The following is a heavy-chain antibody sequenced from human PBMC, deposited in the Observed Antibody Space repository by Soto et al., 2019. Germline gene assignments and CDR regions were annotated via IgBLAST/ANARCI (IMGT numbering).Heavy chain of an antibody. CDR3: ARDKDYSIDY. Sequence: EVQLVESAGGLVQPGGSLRLSCAASGFTFSRFSLNWVRQAPGKGLEGVSYISSTGNTIYYADSVKGRFTISRDLAKNSLYLQMNNLRDEDTAVYYCARDKDYSIDYWGQGTLVTVSS. CDR2: ISSTGNTI. J-gene: IGHJ4*02. V-gene: IGHV3-48*02. D-gene: IGHD4-4*01. CDR1: GFTFSRFS.